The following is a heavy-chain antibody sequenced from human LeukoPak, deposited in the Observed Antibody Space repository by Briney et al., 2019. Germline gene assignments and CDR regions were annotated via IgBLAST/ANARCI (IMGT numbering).Heavy chain of an antibody. V-gene: IGHV3-23*01. CDR1: GFTFSSYA. D-gene: IGHD5-24*01. CDR3: AGAGDVYNPNY. CDR2: ISGSGGST. J-gene: IGHJ4*02. Sequence: PGGSLRLSCEASGFTFSSYAMTWVRQAPGKGLEWVSGISGSGGSTYYADSVKGRFTISRDNSKNTLYLQMNSLRAEDTAVYYCAGAGDVYNPNYWGQGTLVTVSS.